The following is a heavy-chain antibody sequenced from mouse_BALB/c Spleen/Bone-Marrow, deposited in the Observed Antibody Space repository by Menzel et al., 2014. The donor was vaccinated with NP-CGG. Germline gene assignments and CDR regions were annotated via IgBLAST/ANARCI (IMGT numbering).Heavy chain of an antibody. CDR2: ISSGGSYT. CDR1: GFTFSSYG. Sequence: EVKVVESGGDLVKPGGSLKLSCVASGFTFSSYGMSWVRQTPDKRLEWVATISSGGSYTYYPDSVKGRFTISRDNAKNTLYLQMSSLKSEDTAMYYCGRNYYGSSYHFDYWGQGTTLTVSS. J-gene: IGHJ2*01. V-gene: IGHV5-6*01. D-gene: IGHD1-1*01. CDR3: GRNYYGSSYHFDY.